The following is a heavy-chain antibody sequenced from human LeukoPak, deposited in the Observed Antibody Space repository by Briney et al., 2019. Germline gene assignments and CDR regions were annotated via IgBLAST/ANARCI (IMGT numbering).Heavy chain of an antibody. CDR3: AKWGIAVAGTRFHYFDY. CDR1: GFTFSSYA. CDR2: ISDSGGTT. V-gene: IGHV3-23*01. Sequence: PGGSLRLSCAASGFTFSSYAMNWVRQAPGRGLEWVSGISDSGGTTYYADSMKGRFTISRDNSKNTLYLQMNSLRGEDTAVYYCAKWGIAVAGTRFHYFDYWGQGTLVTVSS. D-gene: IGHD6-19*01. J-gene: IGHJ4*02.